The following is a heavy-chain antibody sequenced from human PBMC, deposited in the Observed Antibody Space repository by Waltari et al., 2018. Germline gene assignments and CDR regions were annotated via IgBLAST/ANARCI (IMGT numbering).Heavy chain of an antibody. CDR2: TNRNRGGT. J-gene: IGHJ4*02. CDR3: ARGYYYDSSGYSDYFDY. D-gene: IGHD3-22*01. V-gene: IGHV1-2*02. CDR1: GYTFTGYY. Sequence: QVQLVQSGAEVKKPGASVKVSCKASGYTFTGYYMHWVRQAPGQGLEWGGVTNRNRGGTNNAQKCQGRVTMTRDTSISTAYMELSRLRSDDTAVYYCARGYYYDSSGYSDYFDYWGQGTLVTVSS.